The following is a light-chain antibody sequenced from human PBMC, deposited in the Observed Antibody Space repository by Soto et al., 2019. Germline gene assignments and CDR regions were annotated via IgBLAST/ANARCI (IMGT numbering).Light chain of an antibody. CDR2: DAS. J-gene: IGKJ1*01. V-gene: IGKV3-20*01. CDR1: QSVKSSY. Sequence: PGERATLSCRASQSVKSSYLAWYQKKPGQAPRLLIYDASTRATGIADRFSASGSGTDFTLTISRLEPEDFAVYSCQQYASSPQTFGQGTKVDNK. CDR3: QQYASSPQT.